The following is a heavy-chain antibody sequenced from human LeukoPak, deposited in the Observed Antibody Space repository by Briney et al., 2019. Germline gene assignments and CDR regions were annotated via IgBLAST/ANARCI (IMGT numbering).Heavy chain of an antibody. J-gene: IGHJ4*02. D-gene: IGHD2-15*01. CDR1: GGSISSYY. CDR2: IYTSGST. CDR3: ARGRYGRGYCSGGSCRAYYFDY. Sequence: SETLSLTCTASGGSISSYYWSWIRQPAGKGLEWIGRIYTSGSTNYNPSLKSRVTISVDTSKNQFSLKLSSVTAADTAVYYCARGRYGRGYCSGGSCRAYYFDYWGQGTLVTVSS. V-gene: IGHV4-4*07.